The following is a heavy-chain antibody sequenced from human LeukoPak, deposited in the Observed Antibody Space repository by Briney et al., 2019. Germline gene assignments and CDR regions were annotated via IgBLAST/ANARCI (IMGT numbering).Heavy chain of an antibody. D-gene: IGHD5-24*01. Sequence: PSGTLSLTCTVSGGSISSSSYYWGWIRQPPGKGLEWIGSIYYSGRTYYNPSLKSRVTISVDTSKNQFSLKLSSVTAADTAVYYCASYNGRRDGYNFGYWGQGTLVTVSS. V-gene: IGHV4-39*01. CDR3: ASYNGRRDGYNFGY. J-gene: IGHJ4*02. CDR2: IYYSGRT. CDR1: GGSISSSSYY.